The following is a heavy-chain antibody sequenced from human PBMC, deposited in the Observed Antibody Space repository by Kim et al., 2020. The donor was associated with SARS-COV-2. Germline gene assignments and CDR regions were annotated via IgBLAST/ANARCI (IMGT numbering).Heavy chain of an antibody. Sequence: GGSLRLSCAASGFTFRSYAMRWVRQAPGKGLEWVSAISCSGGSTYYADSVKGRFTISRDNSKNTLYLHMNSLRVEDTAVYYCAKDWVQLGATPYYYDV. CDR3: AKDWVQLGATPYYYDV. D-gene: IGHD1-1*01. CDR1: GFTFRSYA. J-gene: IGHJ6*03. CDR2: ISCSGGST. V-gene: IGHV3-23*01.